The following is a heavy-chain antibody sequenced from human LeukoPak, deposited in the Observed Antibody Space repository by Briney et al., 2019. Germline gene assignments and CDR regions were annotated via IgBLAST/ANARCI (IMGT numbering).Heavy chain of an antibody. CDR1: GFTSSSYA. V-gene: IGHV3-23*01. D-gene: IGHD4-17*01. CDR2: ISGSNDNT. CDR3: AKGRGTTVTSAANY. Sequence: GESLRLSCAASGFTSSSYAMSWVRQAPGKGLEWVSSISGSNDNTYYADSVKDRFTISRDNSKNTLSLQMNSLRAEDTAVYYCAKGRGTTVTSAANYWGQGTLVTVSS. J-gene: IGHJ4*02.